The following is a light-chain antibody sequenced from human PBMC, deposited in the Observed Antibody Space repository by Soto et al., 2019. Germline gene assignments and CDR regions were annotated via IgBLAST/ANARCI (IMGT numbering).Light chain of an antibody. CDR1: ALPKQY. V-gene: IGLV3-25*03. J-gene: IGLJ2*01. Sequence: SYELPQPPSVSVSPGQTARITCSGDALPKQYAYWYQQKPGQAPVLVIYKDRERPSGIPERFSGSSSGTTVTLTISGVQAEDEADYYCQSADSRGTYVVFGGGTKLTVL. CDR3: QSADSRGTYVV. CDR2: KDR.